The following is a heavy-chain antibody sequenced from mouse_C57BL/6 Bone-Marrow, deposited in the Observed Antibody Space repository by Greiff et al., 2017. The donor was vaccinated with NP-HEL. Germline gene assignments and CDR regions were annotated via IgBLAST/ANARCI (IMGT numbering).Heavy chain of an antibody. D-gene: IGHD1-1*02. CDR3: AREGLWAD. V-gene: IGHV1-82*01. CDR2: IYPGDGDT. J-gene: IGHJ2*01. Sequence: VQLQESGPELVKPGASVKISCKASGYAFSSSWMNWVKQRPGKGLEWIGRIYPGDGDTNYNGKFKGKATMTADKSSSTAYMQLRSLTSEDSAVYFCAREGLWADWGQGTTLTVST. CDR1: GYAFSSSW.